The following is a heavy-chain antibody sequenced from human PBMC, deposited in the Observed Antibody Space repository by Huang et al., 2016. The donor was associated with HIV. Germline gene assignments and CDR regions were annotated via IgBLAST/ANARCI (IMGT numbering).Heavy chain of an antibody. D-gene: IGHD6-19*01. V-gene: IGHV3-30*03. CDR1: GFIFSNYG. CDR3: ALKGDNSGWEYFRH. J-gene: IGHJ1*01. Sequence: QVQLVESGGGVVQPGRSLRLSCAASGFIFSNYGMHWVRQAPGKVLEWGELISYDGSNKYYTDSVKGRFSISRDNSKNTLYLQMNSLRAEDTAVYYCALKGDNSGWEYFRHWGQGTLVTVSS. CDR2: ISYDGSNK.